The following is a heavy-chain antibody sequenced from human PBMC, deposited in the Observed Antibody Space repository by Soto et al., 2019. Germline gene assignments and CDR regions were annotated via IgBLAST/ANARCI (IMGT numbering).Heavy chain of an antibody. CDR3: AILRDYSYYYYMDV. J-gene: IGHJ6*03. Sequence: EVQLVESGGGLVKPGGSLRLSCAASGFTFSSYSMNWVRQAPGKGLEWVSSISSSSSYIYYADSVKGRFTISRDNAKNSLYLQMNSLRAEDTAVYYCAILRDYSYYYYMDVWGKGTTVTVSS. CDR2: ISSSSSYI. V-gene: IGHV3-21*01. D-gene: IGHD4-4*01. CDR1: GFTFSSYS.